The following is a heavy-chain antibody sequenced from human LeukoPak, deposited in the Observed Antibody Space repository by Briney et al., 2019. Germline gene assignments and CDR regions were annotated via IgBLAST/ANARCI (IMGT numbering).Heavy chain of an antibody. CDR2: INPNSGGT. J-gene: IGHJ3*02. CDR1: GYTFTSYY. CDR3: ARDHQLVGSAFDI. Sequence: ASVKVSCKASGYTFTSYYMHWVRQAPGQGLEWMGWINPNSGGTNYAQKFQGRVTMTRDTSISTAYMELSRLRSDDTAVYYCARDHQLVGSAFDIWGQGTMVTVSS. D-gene: IGHD6-13*01. V-gene: IGHV1-2*02.